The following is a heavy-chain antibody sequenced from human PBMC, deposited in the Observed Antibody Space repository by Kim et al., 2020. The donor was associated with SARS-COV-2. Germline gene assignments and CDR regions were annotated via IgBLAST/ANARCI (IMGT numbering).Heavy chain of an antibody. V-gene: IGHV3-21*01. CDR2: ISSSSSYI. J-gene: IGHJ6*02. Sequence: GGSLRLSCAASGFTFSSYSMNWVRQAPGKGLEWVSSISSSSSYIYYADSVKGRFTISRDNAKNSLYLQMNSLRAEDTAVYYCARDVKWELRYYYYGMDVWGQGTTVTVSS. CDR1: GFTFSSYS. D-gene: IGHD1-26*01. CDR3: ARDVKWELRYYYYGMDV.